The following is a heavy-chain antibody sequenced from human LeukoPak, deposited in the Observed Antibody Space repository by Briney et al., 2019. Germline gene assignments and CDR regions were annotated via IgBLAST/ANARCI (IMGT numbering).Heavy chain of an antibody. V-gene: IGHV3-23*01. CDR3: AKRHTMTTTFDY. CDR1: GFPFSSYA. D-gene: IGHD4-17*01. Sequence: PGGSLRLSCAGSGFPFSSYAMIWFRQAPGKGLEWVAGVGGSGGNTYYADSVKGRFTISSDNSKNTLYLQMNSLRAEDTAAYYCAKRHTMTTTFDYWGQGTLVTVSS. CDR2: VGGSGGNT. J-gene: IGHJ4*02.